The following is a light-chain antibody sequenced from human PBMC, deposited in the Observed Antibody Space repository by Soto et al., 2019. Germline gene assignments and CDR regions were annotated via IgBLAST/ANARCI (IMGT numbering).Light chain of an antibody. CDR1: QAIRND. V-gene: IGKV1-17*01. CDR3: LQHNSYPRT. Sequence: DIQMTQSPSSLSASVGDRVTITCRASQAIRNDVGWYQQKPGKAPKCLIYAVSSLRSGVPSRFSGSGSGTELTITISSLQPEDFETYYCLQHNSYPRTFGQGTKVDIK. J-gene: IGKJ1*01. CDR2: AVS.